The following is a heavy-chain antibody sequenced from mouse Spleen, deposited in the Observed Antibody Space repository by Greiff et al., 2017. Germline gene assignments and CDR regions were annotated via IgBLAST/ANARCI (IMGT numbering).Heavy chain of an antibody. V-gene: IGHV1-31*01. CDR1: GYSFTGYY. CDR2: INPYNGAT. D-gene: IGHD3-3*01. CDR3: ARRDAPYAMDY. J-gene: IGHJ4*01. Sequence: VQLQQSGPELVKPGASVKISCKASGYSFTGYYMHWVKQSHVKSLEWIGRINPYNGATSYNQNFKDKASLTVDKSSSTAYMELHSLTSEDSAVYYCARRDAPYAMDYWGQGTSVTVSS.